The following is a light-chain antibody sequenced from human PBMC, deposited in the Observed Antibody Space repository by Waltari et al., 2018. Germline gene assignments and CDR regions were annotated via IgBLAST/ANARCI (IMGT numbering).Light chain of an antibody. J-gene: IGLJ1*01. CDR3: NSRDSSGNHR. CDR1: SLRSYY. V-gene: IGLV3-19*01. Sequence: SSELTQAPAVSVALGQTVRITCQGDSLRSYYASWYQQKPGQAPVLVIYGKNNRPSGIPDRFSGSSSGNTASLTITGAQAEDEADYYCNSRDSSGNHRFGTGTKVTVL. CDR2: GKN.